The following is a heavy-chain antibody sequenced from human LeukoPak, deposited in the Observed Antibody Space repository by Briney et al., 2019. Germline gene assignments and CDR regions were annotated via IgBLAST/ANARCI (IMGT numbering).Heavy chain of an antibody. CDR1: GGSISSRTYS. D-gene: IGHD1-26*01. V-gene: IGHV4-39*01. J-gene: IGHJ4*02. CDR2: IYFSGST. Sequence: SETLSLTCTVSGGSISSRTYSWGWIRQPPGKGLEWIGTIYFSGSTYYNPSLKSRVTISVDTSNNQFSLKLSSLTAADTAVYYCARQGELAIDYWGQGTLVTVSS. CDR3: ARQGELAIDY.